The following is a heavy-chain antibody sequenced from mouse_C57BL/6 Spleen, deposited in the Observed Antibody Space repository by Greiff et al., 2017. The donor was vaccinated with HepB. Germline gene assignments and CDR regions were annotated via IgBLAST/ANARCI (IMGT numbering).Heavy chain of an antibody. CDR3: ARDADYDYAFAY. CDR1: GFTFSDFY. CDR2: SRNKANDYTT. V-gene: IGHV7-1*01. J-gene: IGHJ3*01. Sequence: EVQRVESGGGLVQSGRSLRLSCATSGFTFSDFYMEWVRQAPGKGLEWIAASRNKANDYTTEYSASVKGRFIVSRDTSQSILYLQMNALRAEDTAIYYCARDADYDYAFAYWGQGTLVTVSA. D-gene: IGHD2-4*01.